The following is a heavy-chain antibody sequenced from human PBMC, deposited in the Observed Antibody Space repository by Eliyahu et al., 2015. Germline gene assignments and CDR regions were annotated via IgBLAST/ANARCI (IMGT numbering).Heavy chain of an antibody. J-gene: IGHJ4*02. D-gene: IGHD2-2*01. CDR2: INHSGST. CDR1: XGSFXGXY. CDR3: ARGSCSSTSCYLAY. V-gene: IGHV4-34*01. Sequence: QVQLQQWGAGLLKPSETLSLTCAVXXGSFXGXYWRWIRQPPGXGLEWIGEINHSGSTNYXPSLKSRVTISVDTPKNQFSLKLSSVTAADTAVYYCARGSCSSTSCYLAYWGQGTLVTVSS.